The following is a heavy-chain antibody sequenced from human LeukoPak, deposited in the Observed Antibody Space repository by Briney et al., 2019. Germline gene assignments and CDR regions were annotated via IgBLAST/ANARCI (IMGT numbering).Heavy chain of an antibody. D-gene: IGHD1/OR15-1a*01. J-gene: IGHJ6*04. CDR1: GFTFRDYW. CDR2: IISDGTSA. CDR3: ERDARNNIDV. Sequence: GGSLRLSCVASGFTFRDYWMHWVRQAPGKGLVWVSRIISDGTSATYADFVKGRFTMSRDNAKNTLYLEMNSLRADDTAVYYFERDARNNIDVGGKGPTVTVSS. V-gene: IGHV3-74*01.